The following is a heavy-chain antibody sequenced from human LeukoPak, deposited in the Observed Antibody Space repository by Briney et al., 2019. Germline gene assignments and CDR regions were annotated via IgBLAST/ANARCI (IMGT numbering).Heavy chain of an antibody. CDR3: ARDCRAGPNYFDY. V-gene: IGHV3-11*01. CDR2: ISSSGSTI. CDR1: GFTFSDYY. D-gene: IGHD2-15*01. J-gene: IGHJ4*02. Sequence: GGSLRLSCAASGFTFSDYYMSWIRPAPGKGLEWVSYISSSGSTIYYADSVKGRFTISRDNDKNSLYLQMNSLRAEDTAVYYCARDCRAGPNYFDYWGQGTLVTVSS.